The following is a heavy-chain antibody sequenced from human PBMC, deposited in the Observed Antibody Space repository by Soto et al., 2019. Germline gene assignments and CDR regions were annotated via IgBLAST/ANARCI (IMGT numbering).Heavy chain of an antibody. CDR1: GGSFSGYY. CDR2: INHSGST. V-gene: IGHV4-34*01. D-gene: IGHD2-15*01. CDR3: ARGKIVVVVAATNYIFDY. Sequence: PSETLSLTCAVYGGSFSGYYWSWIRQPPGKGLEWIGEINHSGSTNYNPSLKSRVTISVDTSKNQFSLKLSSVTAADTAVYYCARGKIVVVVAATNYIFDYWGQGTLVTVSS. J-gene: IGHJ4*02.